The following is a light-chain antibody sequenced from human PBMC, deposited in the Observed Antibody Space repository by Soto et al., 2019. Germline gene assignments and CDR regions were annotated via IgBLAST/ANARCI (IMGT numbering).Light chain of an antibody. V-gene: IGKV1-33*01. Sequence: DIQMTQSPSSLSASVGDRVTITCLASHDIGNYLNWYQQKPGKAPKLLIYYASNLETGVSSRFSGGGSGTDFTFTISSLQPEDIATYFCQQYENLPRFIFGPGTKVDIK. CDR1: HDIGNY. CDR3: QQYENLPRFI. CDR2: YAS. J-gene: IGKJ3*01.